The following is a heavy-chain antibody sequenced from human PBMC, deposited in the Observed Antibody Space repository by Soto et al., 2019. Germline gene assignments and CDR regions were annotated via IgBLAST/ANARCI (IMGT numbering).Heavy chain of an antibody. CDR3: AKGWENSYGFD. CDR2: ISYDGSNK. D-gene: IGHD5-18*01. V-gene: IGHV3-30*18. Sequence: QVQLVESGGGVVQPGRSLRLSCAASGFTFSSYGMHWVRQAPGKGLEWVAVISYDGSNKYYADSVKGRFTISRDNSKNTLYLQMNSLRAEDTAVYYCAKGWENSYGFDWGQGTLVTVSS. J-gene: IGHJ4*02. CDR1: GFTFSSYG.